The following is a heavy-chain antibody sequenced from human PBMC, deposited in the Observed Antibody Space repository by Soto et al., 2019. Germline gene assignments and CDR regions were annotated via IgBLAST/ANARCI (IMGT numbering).Heavy chain of an antibody. V-gene: IGHV1-2*04. CDR3: ARGMTGWFGELLYIQYYFAY. J-gene: IGHJ4*02. D-gene: IGHD3-10*01. CDR2: INPNSGGT. Sequence: ASVKVSCKASGYTFTGYYMHWVRQAPGQGLEWMGWINPNSGGTNYAQKFQGWVTMTRDTSISTAYMELSRLRSDDTAVYYCARGMTGWFGELLYIQYYFAYWGQGTLVPVSS. CDR1: GYTFTGYY.